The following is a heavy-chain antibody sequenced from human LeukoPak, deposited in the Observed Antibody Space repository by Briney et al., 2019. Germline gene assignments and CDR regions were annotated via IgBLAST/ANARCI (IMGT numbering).Heavy chain of an antibody. V-gene: IGHV4-39*07. CDR1: GGSISSSSYY. CDR3: ARTDYYDSSGYYWGYFDY. J-gene: IGHJ4*02. D-gene: IGHD3-22*01. Sequence: SETLSLTCTVSGGSISSSSYYWGWIRQPPGKGLEWIGSIYYSGSTYYNPSLKSRVTISVDTSKNQFSLKLSSVTAADTAVYYCARTDYYDSSGYYWGYFDYWGQGTLVTVSS. CDR2: IYYSGST.